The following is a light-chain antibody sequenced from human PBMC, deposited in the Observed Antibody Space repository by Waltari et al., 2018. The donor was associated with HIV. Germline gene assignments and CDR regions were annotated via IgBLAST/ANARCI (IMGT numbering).Light chain of an antibody. Sequence: IQMTQSPSSLSASVGDRVTITCQASQGIGHFLNWYHQTPGKAPKRLISDASNLRSGVPSRFSGTGSGTHFTLTINGLQPEDIGTYYCQQYDNPLYTFGQGTKLE. V-gene: IGKV1-33*01. J-gene: IGKJ2*01. CDR2: DAS. CDR3: QQYDNPLYT. CDR1: QGIGHF.